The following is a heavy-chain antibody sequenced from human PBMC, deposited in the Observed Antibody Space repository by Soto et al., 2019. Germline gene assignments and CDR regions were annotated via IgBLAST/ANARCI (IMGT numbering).Heavy chain of an antibody. CDR1: GGPITPNTW. V-gene: IGHV4-4*02. Sequence: QVQLQESGPGLVKPSETLSLTCAVSGGPITPNTWWDWVRLPPGKGLEWIGELHHDGTTNCNPSLESLITLPLYKSHNLVSTSLSSVPAAGTAIYHCATPKIIITRGVWGRGTTVTVSS. J-gene: IGHJ6*02. CDR3: ATPKIIITRGV. D-gene: IGHD3-10*01. CDR2: LHHDGTT.